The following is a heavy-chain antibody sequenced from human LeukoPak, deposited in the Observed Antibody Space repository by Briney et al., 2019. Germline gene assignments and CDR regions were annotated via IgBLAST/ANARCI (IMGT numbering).Heavy chain of an antibody. V-gene: IGHV4-38-2*01. CDR3: ASHRGYSGYDFDY. CDR1: GYSISSGYY. J-gene: IGHJ4*02. Sequence: TSETLSLTCAVSGYSISSGYYWGWIRPPPGKGLEWIGSIYHSGSTYYNPSLKSRVTISVDTSKNQFSLKLSSVTAADTAVYYCASHRGYSGYDFDYWGQGTLVTVSS. CDR2: IYHSGST. D-gene: IGHD5-12*01.